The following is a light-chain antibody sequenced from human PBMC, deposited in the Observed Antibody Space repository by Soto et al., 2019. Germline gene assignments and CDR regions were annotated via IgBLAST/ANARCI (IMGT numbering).Light chain of an antibody. CDR1: SSDVGAYNY. CDR3: SSYTSSTTWV. CDR2: EVR. V-gene: IGLV2-14*01. J-gene: IGLJ3*02. Sequence: QSALTQPASVSGSPGQSITISCTGTSSDVGAYNYVSWYQQHPGKAPKLVIYEVRNRPSGVSDRFSGSRSGNTASLTISGRQAEDESDYYCSSYTSSTTWVFGGGTKLTVL.